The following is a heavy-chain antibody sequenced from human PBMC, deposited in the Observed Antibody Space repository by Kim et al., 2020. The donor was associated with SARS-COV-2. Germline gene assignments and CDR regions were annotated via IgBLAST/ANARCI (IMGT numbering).Heavy chain of an antibody. CDR3: ARDPWLGNAFDI. J-gene: IGHJ3*02. Sequence: NYNPSLKSRVTISVDTSKNQFSLKLSSVTAADTAVYYCARDPWLGNAFDIWGQGTMVTVSS. D-gene: IGHD3-22*01. V-gene: IGHV4-59*01.